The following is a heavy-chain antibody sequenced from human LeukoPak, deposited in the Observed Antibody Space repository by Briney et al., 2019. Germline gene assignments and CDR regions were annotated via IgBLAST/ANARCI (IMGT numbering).Heavy chain of an antibody. D-gene: IGHD5-18*01. V-gene: IGHV3-74*01. CDR1: GFTFSNHW. Sequence: GGSLRLSRAASGFTFSNHWMHWVRPAPGKGLMWVSRINRGGTRTDYADSVKGRFTISRDDAKNTLYLHLNSLRAEDTAVYFCARGGSDTAMAHDYWGQGTLVTVSS. J-gene: IGHJ4*02. CDR2: INRGGTRT. CDR3: ARGGSDTAMAHDY.